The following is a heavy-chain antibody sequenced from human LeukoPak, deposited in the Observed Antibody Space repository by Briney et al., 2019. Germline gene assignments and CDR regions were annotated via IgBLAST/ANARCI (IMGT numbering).Heavy chain of an antibody. CDR3: AGRGSSSGGFDY. V-gene: IGHV3-30*03. Sequence: GGSLRLSCTASGFTFSTYGMHWVRQAPGKGLEWVTLISYDGSTKYYSDSVKGRFTLSRDNSKNTLYLQMNSLRAEDTAVYYCAGRGSSSGGFDYWGQGTLVTVSS. J-gene: IGHJ4*02. CDR1: GFTFSTYG. D-gene: IGHD6-6*01. CDR2: ISYDGSTK.